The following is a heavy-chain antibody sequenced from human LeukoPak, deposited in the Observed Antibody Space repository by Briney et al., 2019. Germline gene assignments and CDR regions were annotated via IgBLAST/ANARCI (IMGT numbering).Heavy chain of an antibody. D-gene: IGHD5-24*01. CDR1: GGAISRYD. Sequence: PSETLSLTCTVSGGAISRYDWSGIRQPPGKGLEWIGYIYYSGSTNYNPSLKRRVTISVDTSKNQFSLKLSSVTAADTAVYYCARVLRGNGYNSIYYFDYWGQGTLVTVSS. CDR2: IYYSGST. J-gene: IGHJ4*02. V-gene: IGHV4-59*01. CDR3: ARVLRGNGYNSIYYFDY.